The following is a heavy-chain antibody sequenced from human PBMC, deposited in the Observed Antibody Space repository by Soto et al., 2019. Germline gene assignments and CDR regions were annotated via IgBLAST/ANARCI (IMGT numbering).Heavy chain of an antibody. Sequence: GESLKISCKGSGYSFTSYWISWVRQMPGKGLEWMGRIDPSDSYTNYSPSFQGHVTISADKSISTAYLQWSSLKASDTAMYYCARIAVAGTLRRAFDIWGQGTMVTVSS. CDR2: IDPSDSYT. J-gene: IGHJ3*02. D-gene: IGHD6-19*01. V-gene: IGHV5-10-1*01. CDR1: GYSFTSYW. CDR3: ARIAVAGTLRRAFDI.